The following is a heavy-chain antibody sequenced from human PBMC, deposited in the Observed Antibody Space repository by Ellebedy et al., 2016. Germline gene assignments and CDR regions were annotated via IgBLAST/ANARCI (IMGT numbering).Heavy chain of an antibody. V-gene: IGHV3-53*01. D-gene: IGHD5-18*01. CDR3: ARGGRGYSYGAD. CDR1: GFTVSSNY. J-gene: IGHJ4*02. Sequence: GESLKISXAASGFTVSSNYMNWVRQAPGKGLEWVSLIYSGGSTYYADSVKGRFTISRGNSKNMLYLQMNSLRAEDTAVYYCARGGRGYSYGADWGQGTLVTVSS. CDR2: IYSGGST.